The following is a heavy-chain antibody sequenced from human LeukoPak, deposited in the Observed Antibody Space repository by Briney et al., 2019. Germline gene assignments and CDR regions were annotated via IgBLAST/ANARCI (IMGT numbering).Heavy chain of an antibody. CDR3: AKHYSSSWHYFDY. Sequence: GGSLRLSCAASGIAFSSYAMSWVRQAPGKGLEWVSAISGSGGNTYYAGSVKGRFTIFRDNSKNTLYLQMNSLRAEDTALYYCAKHYSSSWHYFDYWGQGTLVTVSS. CDR2: ISGSGGNT. J-gene: IGHJ4*02. D-gene: IGHD6-13*01. CDR1: GIAFSSYA. V-gene: IGHV3-23*01.